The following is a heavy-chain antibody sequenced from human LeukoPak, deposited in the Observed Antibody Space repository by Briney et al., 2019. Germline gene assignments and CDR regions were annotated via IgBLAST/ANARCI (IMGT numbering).Heavy chain of an antibody. J-gene: IGHJ4*02. Sequence: ASVKVSCKASGYTFTGYYMHWVRQAPEQGLEWMGWINPNSGGTNYAQKFQGRVTMTRDTSISTAYMELSRLRSDDTAVYYCARSPRYYYDSSGYYYFDYWGQGTLVTVSS. CDR3: ARSPRYYYDSSGYYYFDY. CDR1: GYTFTGYY. D-gene: IGHD3-22*01. CDR2: INPNSGGT. V-gene: IGHV1-2*02.